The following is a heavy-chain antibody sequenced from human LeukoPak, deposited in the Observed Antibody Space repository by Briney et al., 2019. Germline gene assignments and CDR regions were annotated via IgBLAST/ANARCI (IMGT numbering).Heavy chain of an antibody. J-gene: IGHJ4*02. V-gene: IGHV3-21*05. CDR3: ARDGPAGATKPYYFDY. CDR1: GFTFSSYE. Sequence: GGSLRLSCAASGFTFSSYEMNWVRQAPGKGLEWVSYISSSSSYIYYADSVKGRFTISRDNAKNSLYLQMNSLRAEDTAVYYCARDGPAGATKPYYFDYWGQGTLVTVSS. D-gene: IGHD1-26*01. CDR2: ISSSSSYI.